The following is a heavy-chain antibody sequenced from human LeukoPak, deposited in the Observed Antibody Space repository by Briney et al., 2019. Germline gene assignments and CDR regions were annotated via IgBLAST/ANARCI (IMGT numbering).Heavy chain of an antibody. CDR2: IYYSGST. D-gene: IGHD1-14*01. CDR1: GGSISSGGYY. V-gene: IGHV4-61*08. Sequence: SETQSLTCTVSGGSISSGGYYWSWIRQPPGKGLEWIGYIYYSGSTNYNPSLKSRVTISVDTSKNQFSLKLSSVTAADTAVYYCARGPPVYNYWGQGTLVTVSS. J-gene: IGHJ4*02. CDR3: ARGPPVYNY.